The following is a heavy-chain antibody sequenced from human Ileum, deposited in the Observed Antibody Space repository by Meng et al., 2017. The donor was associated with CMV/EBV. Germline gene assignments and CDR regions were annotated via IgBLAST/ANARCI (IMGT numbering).Heavy chain of an antibody. CDR1: NGSISSGAPY. D-gene: IGHD3-10*01. J-gene: IGHJ5*02. CDR3: ARLRAGISCFDP. Sequence: CTVSNGSISSGAPYWSWIRQHPGKGLEWIGYIYYSGNTYYNPSLQSRATISVDTSQNSFSLRLSSVTAADTAVYYCARLRAGISCFDPWGQGALVTVSS. CDR2: IYYSGNT. V-gene: IGHV4-31*03.